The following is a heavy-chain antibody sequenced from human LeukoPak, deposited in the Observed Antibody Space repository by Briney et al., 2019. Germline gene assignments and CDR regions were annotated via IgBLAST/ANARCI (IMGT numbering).Heavy chain of an antibody. Sequence: GGSLRLSCAASGFTFSSYEMNWVRQAPGKGLEWVSYISSSGSTIYYADSVKGRFTISRDNSKNTLYLQMNSLRAEDTAVYYCAKVMDYYDSSGYYLADWGQGTLVTVSS. V-gene: IGHV3-48*03. CDR3: AKVMDYYDSSGYYLAD. CDR2: ISSSGSTI. D-gene: IGHD3-22*01. J-gene: IGHJ4*01. CDR1: GFTFSSYE.